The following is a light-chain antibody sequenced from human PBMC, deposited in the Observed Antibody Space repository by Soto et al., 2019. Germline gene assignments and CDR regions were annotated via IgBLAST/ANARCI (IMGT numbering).Light chain of an antibody. J-gene: IGLJ1*01. CDR1: GSNIGSNS. V-gene: IGLV1-47*02. CDR3: AAWDDSLSGYV. CDR2: TNN. Sequence: VLTQPPSASGTPGQRVTLSCSGSGSNIGSNSVSWYQQLPGTSPPLLIYTNNQRPSGVPDRFSGSKSGTSASLAISGLRSEDEADYYCAAWDDSLSGYVFGTGTKVTVL.